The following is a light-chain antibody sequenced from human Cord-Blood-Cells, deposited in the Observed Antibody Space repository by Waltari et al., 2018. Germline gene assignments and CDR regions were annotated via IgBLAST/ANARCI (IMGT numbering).Light chain of an antibody. CDR1: QDISNY. CDR3: QQYDNLPFT. Sequence: DIQMTQSPSSLSASVGDRVTITCQASQDISNYLNWYQQKPGKAPKLLSYDASNLETGVPSRCSGSGSGTDFTFTISSLQPEDIATYYCQQYDNLPFTVGGGTKVEIK. CDR2: DAS. J-gene: IGKJ4*01. V-gene: IGKV1-33*01.